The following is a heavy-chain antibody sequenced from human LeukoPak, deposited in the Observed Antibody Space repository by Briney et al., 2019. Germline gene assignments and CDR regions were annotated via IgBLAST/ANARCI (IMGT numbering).Heavy chain of an antibody. Sequence: GGSLRLSCAASGFSFNNYWMSWVRQAPGKGLERVANIKQDGGNEKYYVDSVKGRFTISRDNAKNSLYLQMNSLRVEDTAVYYCARKTGDCWGQGTLVIVSS. J-gene: IGHJ4*02. V-gene: IGHV3-7*01. CDR2: IKQDGGNEK. CDR1: GFSFNNYW. CDR3: ARKTGDC.